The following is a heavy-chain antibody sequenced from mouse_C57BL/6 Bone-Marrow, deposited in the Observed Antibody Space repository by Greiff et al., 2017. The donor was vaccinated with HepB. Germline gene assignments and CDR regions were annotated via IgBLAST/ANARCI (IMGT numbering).Heavy chain of an antibody. CDR1: GFSLTSYG. CDR3: ARRALVTTVVEDYAMDY. CDR2: IWSGGST. D-gene: IGHD1-1*01. J-gene: IGHJ4*01. V-gene: IGHV2-2*01. Sequence: VQLQESGPGLVQPSQSLSITCTVSGFSLTSYGVHWVRQSPGKGLEWLGVIWSGGSTDYNAAFISRLSISKDNSKSQVFFKMNSLQADDTAIYYCARRALVTTVVEDYAMDYWGQGTSVTVSS.